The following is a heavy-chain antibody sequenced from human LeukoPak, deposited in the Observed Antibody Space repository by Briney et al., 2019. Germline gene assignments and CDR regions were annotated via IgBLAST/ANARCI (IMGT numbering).Heavy chain of an antibody. CDR3: AREGYSSSLNWFDP. CDR2: INPNSGGT. D-gene: IGHD6-13*01. Sequence: ASVKVCCKASGYTFTGYYMHWVRQAPGQGLEWMGWINPNSGGTNYAQKFQGRVTMTRDTSISAAYMELSRLRSDDTAVYYCAREGYSSSLNWFDPWGQGTLVTVSS. V-gene: IGHV1-2*02. J-gene: IGHJ5*02. CDR1: GYTFTGYY.